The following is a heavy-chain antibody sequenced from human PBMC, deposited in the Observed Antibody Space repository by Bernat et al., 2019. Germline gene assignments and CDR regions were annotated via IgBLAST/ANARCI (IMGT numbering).Heavy chain of an antibody. CDR3: AKEAGYCSGGSCYSSEYYGMDV. D-gene: IGHD2-15*01. CDR1: GFTFSSYG. V-gene: IGHV3-30*18. CDR2: ISYDGSNK. J-gene: IGHJ6*02. Sequence: QVQLVESGGGVVQPGRSLRLSCAASGFTFSSYGMHWVRQAPGKGLEWVAVISYDGSNKYYADSMKGRFTISRDNSKNTLYLQMNSLRAEDTAVYYCAKEAGYCSGGSCYSSEYYGMDVWGQGTTVTVSS.